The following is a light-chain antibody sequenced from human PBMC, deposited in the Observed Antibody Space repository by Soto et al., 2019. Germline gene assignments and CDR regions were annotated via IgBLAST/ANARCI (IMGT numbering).Light chain of an antibody. J-gene: IGKJ4*01. Sequence: DIVMTQSPDSLAVSLGERATINCRSSQTVLYSSNNKNYLAWYQQKLGQPPKLLIYWASTRGSGVPDRFSGSGSGTDFTLTISSLQAEDVAVYYCQQYFSTPLTFGGGTNVEIK. V-gene: IGKV4-1*01. CDR1: QTVLYSSNNKNY. CDR2: WAS. CDR3: QQYFSTPLT.